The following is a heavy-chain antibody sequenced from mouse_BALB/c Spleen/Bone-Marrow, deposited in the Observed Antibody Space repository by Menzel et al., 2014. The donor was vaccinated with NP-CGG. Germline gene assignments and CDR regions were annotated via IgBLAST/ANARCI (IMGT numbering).Heavy chain of an antibody. CDR2: IDPANGNT. Sequence: VQLKHSGAEIVKPGASVKSSCTTSGFNIEDSYIYWMKQRPEQGLEWIGRIDPANGNTKYDPKFQGKATITVDTSSATAYLQLSSLTSEDTAVYYCARNYGSSLDYRGQGTTLTVSS. CDR1: GFNIEDSY. V-gene: IGHV14-3*02. D-gene: IGHD1-1*01. CDR3: ARNYGSSLDY. J-gene: IGHJ2*01.